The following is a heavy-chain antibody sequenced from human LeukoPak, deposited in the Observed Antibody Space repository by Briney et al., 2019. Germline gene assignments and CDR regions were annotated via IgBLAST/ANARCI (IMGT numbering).Heavy chain of an antibody. CDR3: ATTRIAARPTEAFDI. V-gene: IGHV4-38-2*01. Sequence: SETLSLTCAVSGYSISSGYYWGWIRQPPGKGLEWIGSIYHSGSTYYNPSLKGRVTISVDTSKNQFSLKLSSVTAADTAVYYYATTRIAARPTEAFDIWGQGTVVTASS. D-gene: IGHD6-6*01. CDR2: IYHSGST. J-gene: IGHJ3*02. CDR1: GYSISSGYY.